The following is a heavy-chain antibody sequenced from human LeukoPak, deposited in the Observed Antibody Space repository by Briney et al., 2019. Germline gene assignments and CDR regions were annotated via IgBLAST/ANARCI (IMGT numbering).Heavy chain of an antibody. CDR1: GFTFSSYA. D-gene: IGHD4-11*01. Sequence: GGSLRLSCAVSGFTFSSYAMSWVRQAPGKGLEWVSAISGSGGSTYYADSVKGRFTISRDNSKNTLYLQMNSLRAEDTAVYYCAKDPAVTTPEYYFDYWGQGTLVTVSS. CDR3: AKDPAVTTPEYYFDY. CDR2: ISGSGGST. J-gene: IGHJ4*02. V-gene: IGHV3-23*01.